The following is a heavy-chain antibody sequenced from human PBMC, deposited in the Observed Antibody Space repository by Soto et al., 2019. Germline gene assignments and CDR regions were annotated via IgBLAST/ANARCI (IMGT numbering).Heavy chain of an antibody. CDR2: MNPNSGNT. V-gene: IGHV1-8*01. Sequence: ASVKVSCKASGYTFTSYDINWVRQATGQGLEWMGWMNPNSGNTGYAQKFQGRVTMTRNTSISTAYMELSSLRSEDTAVYYCARGGGALLLRYFGWSPGGPDNWFDPWGQGTLVTVSS. CDR1: GYTFTSYD. CDR3: ARGGGALLLRYFGWSPGGPDNWFDP. D-gene: IGHD3-9*01. J-gene: IGHJ5*02.